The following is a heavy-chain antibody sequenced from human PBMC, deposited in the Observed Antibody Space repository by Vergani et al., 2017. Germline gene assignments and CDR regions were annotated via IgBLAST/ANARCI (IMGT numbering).Heavy chain of an antibody. V-gene: IGHV3-48*04. D-gene: IGHD2-2*01. J-gene: IGHJ6*02. CDR1: GFTFSSYW. CDR3: ARWRSSTRYYYGMDV. CDR2: ISSSGSTI. Sequence: EVQLVESGGGLVQPGGSLRLSCAASGFTFSSYWMNWVRQAPGKGLEWVSYISSSGSTIYYADSVKGRFTISRDNAKNSLYLQMNSLRAEDTAVYYCARWRSSTRYYYGMDVWGQGTTVTVSS.